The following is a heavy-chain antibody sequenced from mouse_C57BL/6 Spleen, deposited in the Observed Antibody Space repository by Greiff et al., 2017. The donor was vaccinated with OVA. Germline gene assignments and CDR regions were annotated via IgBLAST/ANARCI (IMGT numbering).Heavy chain of an antibody. J-gene: IGHJ4*01. CDR2: IDPETGGT. V-gene: IGHV1-15*01. CDR1: GYTFTDYE. CDR3: TRCYGYDVAKAMDY. Sequence: VKLQQSGAELVRPGASVTLSCKASGYTFTDYEMHWVKQTPVHGLEWIGAIDPETGGTAYNQKFKGKAILTADKSSSTAYMELRSLTSEDSAVYYCTRCYGYDVAKAMDYWGQGTSVTVSS. D-gene: IGHD2-2*01.